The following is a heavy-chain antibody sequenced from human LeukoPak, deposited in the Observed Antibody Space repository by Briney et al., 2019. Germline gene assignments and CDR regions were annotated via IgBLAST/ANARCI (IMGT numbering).Heavy chain of an antibody. Sequence: SVKVSCKASGGTFSSYTISWVRQAPGQGLEWMGRIIPILGIANYAQKFQGRVTITADKSTSTAYMELSSLRSEDTAVYYCARPANWGYAFDIWGQGTMVTVSS. V-gene: IGHV1-69*02. CDR3: ARPANWGYAFDI. CDR2: IIPILGIA. CDR1: GGTFSSYT. J-gene: IGHJ3*02. D-gene: IGHD7-27*01.